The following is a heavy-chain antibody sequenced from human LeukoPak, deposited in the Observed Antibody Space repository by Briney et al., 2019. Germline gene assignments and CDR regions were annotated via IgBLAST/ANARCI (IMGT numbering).Heavy chain of an antibody. CDR3: ARGYYYDSSAYPGDY. CDR2: INWNGGST. Sequence: PGGSLRLSCAASGFTFDDYGMSWVRQAPGKGLEWVSNINWNGGSTGYADSVKGRFTISRDNAKNSLYLQMNSLRAEDTALYYCARGYYYDSSAYPGDYWGQGTLVTASS. J-gene: IGHJ4*02. D-gene: IGHD3-22*01. CDR1: GFTFDDYG. V-gene: IGHV3-20*04.